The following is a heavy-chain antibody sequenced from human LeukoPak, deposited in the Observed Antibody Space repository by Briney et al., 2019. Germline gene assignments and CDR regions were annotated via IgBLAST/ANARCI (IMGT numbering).Heavy chain of an antibody. CDR3: ARGGSGSYYSNDAFDI. D-gene: IGHD3-10*01. J-gene: IGHJ3*02. CDR2: INPNSGGT. CDR1: GYTFTGYY. Sequence: ASVKVSCKASGYTFTGYYMHWVRQAPGQGLEWMGWINPNSGGTNYAQKFQGRVTMTRDTSISTAYMELCRLRSDDTAVYYCARGGSGSYYSNDAFDIWGQGTMVTVSS. V-gene: IGHV1-2*02.